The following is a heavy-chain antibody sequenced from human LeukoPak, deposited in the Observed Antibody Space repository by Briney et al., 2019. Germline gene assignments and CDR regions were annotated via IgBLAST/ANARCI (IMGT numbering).Heavy chain of an antibody. CDR1: GFTFSSYA. CDR2: ISYDGGSK. V-gene: IGHV3-30-3*01. Sequence: PGGSLRLSCAASGFTFSSYAMHWVRQAPGKGLEWVAVISYDGGSKYYADSVTGRFTISRDNSKNTLYLHMSSLRPDDTAVFYCARDSYTGYDRDAFDIWGQGTMVTVSS. D-gene: IGHD5-12*01. J-gene: IGHJ3*02. CDR3: ARDSYTGYDRDAFDI.